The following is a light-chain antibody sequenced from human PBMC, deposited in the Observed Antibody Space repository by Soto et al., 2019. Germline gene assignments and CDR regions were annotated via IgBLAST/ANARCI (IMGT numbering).Light chain of an antibody. J-gene: IGKJ1*01. V-gene: IGKV2-30*02. CDR3: LQGTHSPWT. Sequence: DVVMTQSPLFLPVTLGQPASISCRSSQSLIHSDGNTYLSWFQQRPGQSPRRLIYEVSDRDSGVPDRFTGSGSGTDFTLKISRVEAEDVGVYYCLQGTHSPWTFGQGTEVEIK. CDR1: QSLIHSDGNTY. CDR2: EVS.